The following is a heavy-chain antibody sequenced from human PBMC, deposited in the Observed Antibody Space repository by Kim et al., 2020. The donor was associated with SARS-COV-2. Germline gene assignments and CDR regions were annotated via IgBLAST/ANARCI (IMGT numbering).Heavy chain of an antibody. V-gene: IGHV4-31*03. D-gene: IGHD3-3*01. CDR2: IYYSGSN. Sequence: SETLSLTCTVSGGSISSGGYYWSWIRQHPGKGLEWIGYIYYSGSNYYNPSLKSRVTISVDTSKNQFSLKLSSVTAADTAVYYCARGILITIFGVVAHLDYWGQGTLVTVSS. J-gene: IGHJ4*02. CDR3: ARGILITIFGVVAHLDY. CDR1: GGSISSGGYY.